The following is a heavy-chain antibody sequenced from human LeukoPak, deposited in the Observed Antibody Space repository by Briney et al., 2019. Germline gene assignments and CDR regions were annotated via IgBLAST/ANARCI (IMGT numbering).Heavy chain of an antibody. CDR3: AKPLGGSYLFDR. CDR2: IEVGEAIT. Sequence: GGSLRLSCAASGFTFSSYAMTWVRRAPGKGLEWVSTIEVGEAITHYAASVKGRFTVSRDTSRKILFLQMDSLRPEDTAVYYCAKPLGGSYLFDRWGQGTLVTVSS. CDR1: GFTFSSYA. J-gene: IGHJ5*02. V-gene: IGHV3-23*05. D-gene: IGHD1-26*01.